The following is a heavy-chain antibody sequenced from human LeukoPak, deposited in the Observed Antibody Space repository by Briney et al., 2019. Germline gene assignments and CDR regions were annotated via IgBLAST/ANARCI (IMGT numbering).Heavy chain of an antibody. J-gene: IGHJ4*02. CDR1: GGSISSSSYY. V-gene: IGHV4-39*07. CDR3: ARDLRGSKLGDY. CDR2: IYYSGST. Sequence: PSETLSLTCTVSGGSISSSSYYWGWIRQPPGKGLEWIGSIYYSGSTYYNPSLKSRVTISVDTSKNQFSLKLSSVTAADTAVYYCARDLRGSKLGDYWGQGTLVTVSS. D-gene: IGHD3-16*01.